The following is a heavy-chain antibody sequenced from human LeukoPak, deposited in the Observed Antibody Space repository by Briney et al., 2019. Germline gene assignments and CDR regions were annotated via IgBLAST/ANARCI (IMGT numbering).Heavy chain of an antibody. V-gene: IGHV3-48*04. CDR3: ASRGYSYGDAFDI. D-gene: IGHD5-18*01. CDR1: GFTFSSYS. J-gene: IGHJ3*02. Sequence: PGGSLRLSCAASGFTFSSYSMNWVRQAPGKGLEWVSYISSSSSTIYYADSVKGRFTISRDNAKNSLYLQMNSLRAEDTAVYYCASRGYSYGDAFDIWGQGTMVTVSS. CDR2: ISSSSSTI.